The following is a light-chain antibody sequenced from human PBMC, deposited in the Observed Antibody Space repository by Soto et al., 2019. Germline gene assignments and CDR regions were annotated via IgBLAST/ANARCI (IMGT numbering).Light chain of an antibody. V-gene: IGKV3-20*01. CDR2: GAS. J-gene: IGKJ5*01. CDR3: QLYGSSSIT. CDR1: QSVGSN. Sequence: ETVMTQSPDILSVSPGEGATLSCRASQSVGSNLAWYQQKPGQAPRLLIYGASTRATGIPVRFSGSGSGTDFTLTIDRLEPKDFAVYYCQLYGSSSITFGQGTRLEIK.